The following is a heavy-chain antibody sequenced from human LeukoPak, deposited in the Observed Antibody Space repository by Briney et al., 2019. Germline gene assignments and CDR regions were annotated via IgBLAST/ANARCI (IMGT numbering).Heavy chain of an antibody. V-gene: IGHV3-23*05. CDR1: GFTFSEHS. J-gene: IGHJ4*02. CDR2: IKRDGSNT. D-gene: IGHD1-14*01. CDR3: ARGVEPLAANTLAY. Sequence: GGSLRLSCEASGFTFSEHSMSWVRQAPGKGLEWVSTIKRDGSNTYYTDSVEGRFTISRDNSKNTLYLEMNSLSPDDTAVYYCARGVEPLAANTLAYWGQGTLVTVSS.